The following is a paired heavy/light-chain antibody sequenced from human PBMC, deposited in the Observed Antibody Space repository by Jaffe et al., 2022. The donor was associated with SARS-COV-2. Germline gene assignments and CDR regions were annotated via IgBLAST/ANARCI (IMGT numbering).Heavy chain of an antibody. CDR3: WGCDFWRPFASSNGVDV. CDR2: INGDGSDT. Sequence: EVQLVESGGGLVQPGGSLRLSCAASGFTFSSYWMHWVRQAPGEGLVWVSRINGDGSDTKYADSVRGRFTISRDNAKNTLYLQMNSLRAEDTAVYYCWGCDFWRPFASSNGVDVWGQGTTVTVSS. CDR1: GFTFSSYW. V-gene: IGHV3-74*03. J-gene: IGHJ6*02. D-gene: IGHD3-3*01.
Light chain of an antibody. CDR3: QQYYNIPVT. V-gene: IGKV4-1*01. J-gene: IGKJ5*01. CDR2: WAS. Sequence: DIVMTQSPDSLAVSLGERATINCKSSQSVLSSSNNKNYLAWFQQKPGQPPKLLIYWASTRESGVPDRFTGSGSGTDFTLTISSLQAEDVAVYYCQQYYNIPVTFGQGTRLEIK. CDR1: QSVLSSSNNKNY.